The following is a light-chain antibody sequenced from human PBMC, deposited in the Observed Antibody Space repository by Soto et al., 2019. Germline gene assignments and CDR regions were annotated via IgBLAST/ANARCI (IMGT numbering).Light chain of an antibody. CDR1: QSIRRR. J-gene: IGKJ1*01. CDR3: QQYNSYSPAT. V-gene: IGKV1-5*01. Sequence: DIHMTQSPSILSASVGDSVTISCRASQSIRRRLAWYQQKPGKAPKLLIFDASTLESGVPSRFSGRGSETEFTLTISSLQPDDFATYYCQQYNSYSPATFGQGTKVEI. CDR2: DAS.